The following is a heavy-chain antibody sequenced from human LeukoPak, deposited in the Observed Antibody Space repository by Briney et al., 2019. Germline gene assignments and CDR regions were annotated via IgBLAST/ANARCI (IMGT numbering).Heavy chain of an antibody. CDR1: GGSISISSYY. Sequence: SETLSLTCTVSGGSISISSYYWGWIRQPPGKGLEWIGTIYYSGSTYYNASLKSRVTISVDTSKNQFFLKLSSVSAADTAVYYCARLPAALNWFDPWGQGTLVTVSS. CDR3: ARLPAALNWFDP. J-gene: IGHJ5*02. V-gene: IGHV4-39*01. CDR2: IYYSGST. D-gene: IGHD2-2*01.